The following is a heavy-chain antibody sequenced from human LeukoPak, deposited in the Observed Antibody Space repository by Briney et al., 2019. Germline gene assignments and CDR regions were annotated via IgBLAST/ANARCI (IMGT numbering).Heavy chain of an antibody. CDR2: IYSGGST. D-gene: IGHD6-19*01. V-gene: IGHV3-53*01. CDR1: GFTVSSNY. CDR3: ARVTKYSSGWYKGIDY. Sequence: GGSLRLSCAASGFTVSSNYMSWVRQAPGKGLEWVSVIYSGGSTYYADSVKGRFTISRDNSKNTLYLQMNSLRAEDTAVYYCARVTKYSSGWYKGIDYWGQGTLVTVSS. J-gene: IGHJ4*02.